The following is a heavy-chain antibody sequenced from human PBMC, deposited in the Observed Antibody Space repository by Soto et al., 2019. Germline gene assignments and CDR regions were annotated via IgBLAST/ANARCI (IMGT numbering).Heavy chain of an antibody. CDR2: VSYDGSHK. V-gene: IGHV3-30*18. D-gene: IGHD6-19*01. Sequence: QVQLVESGGGVVQPGRSLRLSCAASGFTFSSYAMHWVRQAPGKGLEWVAVVSYDGSHKYYADSVKGRFTISRDNSKNTLYLQMNSLTTEDTAVYYCAKAYGSGWAYFDYWGQVTLVTVSS. CDR1: GFTFSSYA. J-gene: IGHJ4*02. CDR3: AKAYGSGWAYFDY.